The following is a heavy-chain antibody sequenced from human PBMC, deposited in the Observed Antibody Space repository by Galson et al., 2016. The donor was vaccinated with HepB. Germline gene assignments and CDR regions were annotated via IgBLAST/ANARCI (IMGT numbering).Heavy chain of an antibody. V-gene: IGHV3-11*03. Sequence: SLRLSCAASGFTFSDHYMTWIRQAPGRGLEWVSYVASSGTHTKYAESVKGRFTISRDNAENTLYLDMNSLRDEDTAVYYCARSYCGGDCQYDYWGQGTLVTVSS. J-gene: IGHJ4*02. D-gene: IGHD2-21*02. CDR1: GFTFSDHY. CDR3: ARSYCGGDCQYDY. CDR2: VASSGTHT.